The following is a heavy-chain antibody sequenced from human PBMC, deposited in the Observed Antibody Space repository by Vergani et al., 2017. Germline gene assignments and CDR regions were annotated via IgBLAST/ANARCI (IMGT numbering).Heavy chain of an antibody. CDR2: IHHSGDT. D-gene: IGHD3-10*01. CDR1: DSSIMTKPY. J-gene: IGHJ6*02. Sequence: QVQLQESGPGLVKPSETLTLTCDVSDSSIMTKPYWGWFRQSPGKGLEWIGCIHHSGDTHYNSSLKSRVSISIVSSSKFSLSLTSVTAADTAIYYCAIHRGSGGFFPSSYFYGMDVWGHGTTVTVSS. CDR3: AIHRGSGGFFPSSYFYGMDV. V-gene: IGHV4-38-2*01.